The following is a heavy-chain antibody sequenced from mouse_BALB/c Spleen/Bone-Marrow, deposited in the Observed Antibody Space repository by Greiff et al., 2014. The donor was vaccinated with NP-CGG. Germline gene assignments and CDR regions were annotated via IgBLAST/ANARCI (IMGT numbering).Heavy chain of an antibody. CDR3: AREATYYAYFDY. D-gene: IGHD1-1*01. CDR2: INPTRGYT. CDR1: GYTFTSNT. V-gene: IGHV1-4*02. Sequence: QVQLQQPAGELARPGASVKMFCKASGYTFTSNTIQWVKQRPGQGLEWIGYINPTRGYTDYNQKFKDKTTLTADKSSSTAYMQLSSLTSEDSAVYYCAREATYYAYFDYWGQGTILTVSS. J-gene: IGHJ2*01.